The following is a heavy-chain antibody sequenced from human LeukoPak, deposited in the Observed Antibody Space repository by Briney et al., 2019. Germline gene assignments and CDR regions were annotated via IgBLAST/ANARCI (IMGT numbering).Heavy chain of an antibody. CDR1: EFTFTNYS. J-gene: IGHJ4*02. V-gene: IGHV3-48*04. CDR2: ISSRSNTI. Sequence: PGGSLRLSCVVSEFTFTNYSMNWVRQAPGKGLGWVSYISSRSNTIYYADSVKGRFTISRDNAKNSLFLQMNSLRAEDTAVFYCARLPGKNWSPDYWGQGTLVTVSS. D-gene: IGHD1-1*01. CDR3: ARLPGKNWSPDY.